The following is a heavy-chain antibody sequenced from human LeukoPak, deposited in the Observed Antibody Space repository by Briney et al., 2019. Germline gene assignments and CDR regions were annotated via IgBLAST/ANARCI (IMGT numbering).Heavy chain of an antibody. J-gene: IGHJ4*02. D-gene: IGHD6-19*01. V-gene: IGHV5-51*01. Sequence: GESLKISCKGSGYSFTNYWIGWVRQMPGKGLEWMGIIYPGDSDTRYSPSFQGQVTISADKSISTAYLQWSSLKASDTAMYYCARQTYSSGWYVDYWGQGTLVTVSS. CDR1: GYSFTNYW. CDR2: IYPGDSDT. CDR3: ARQTYSSGWYVDY.